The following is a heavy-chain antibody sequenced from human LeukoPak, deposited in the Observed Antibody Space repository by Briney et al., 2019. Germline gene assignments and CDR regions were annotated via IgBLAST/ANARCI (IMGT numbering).Heavy chain of an antibody. V-gene: IGHV3-23*01. CDR3: AKDANSVSPYGMDV. CDR1: GFTFRSYA. CDR2: ISGSGGST. D-gene: IGHD5/OR15-5a*01. Sequence: GGSLRLSCAASGFTFRSYAMSWVRQAPGKGLEWVSAISGSGGSTYYADSVKGRFTLSRDNSKNTLYLQMNSLRAEDTAVYYCAKDANSVSPYGMDVRGQGTRSPSP. J-gene: IGHJ6*02.